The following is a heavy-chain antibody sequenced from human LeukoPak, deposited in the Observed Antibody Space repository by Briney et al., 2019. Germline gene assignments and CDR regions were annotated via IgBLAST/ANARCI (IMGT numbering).Heavy chain of an antibody. CDR2: MNPNSGNT. CDR1: GYTFTSYD. D-gene: IGHD6-13*01. Sequence: GASVTVSCKASGYTFTSYDINWVRQAPGQGLEWMGWMNPNSGNTGYAQKFQGRVTITTDESTSTAYMELSSLRSEDTAVYYCARDSHSSSSGDYYFDYWGRGTLVTVSS. CDR3: ARDSHSSSSGDYYFDY. J-gene: IGHJ4*02. V-gene: IGHV1-8*03.